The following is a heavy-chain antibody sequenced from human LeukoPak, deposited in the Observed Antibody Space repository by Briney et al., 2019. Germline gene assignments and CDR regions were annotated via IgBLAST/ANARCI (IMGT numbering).Heavy chain of an antibody. CDR2: IIPIFGTA. D-gene: IGHD3-22*01. V-gene: IGHV1-69*05. Sequence: ASVKVSCKASGGTFSSYAISWVRQAPGRGLEWMGGIIPIFGTANYAQKFQGRVTITTDESTSTAYMELSSLRSEDTAVYYCATLDYYYDSSGYYPTGPFDYWGQGTLVTVSS. J-gene: IGHJ4*02. CDR3: ATLDYYYDSSGYYPTGPFDY. CDR1: GGTFSSYA.